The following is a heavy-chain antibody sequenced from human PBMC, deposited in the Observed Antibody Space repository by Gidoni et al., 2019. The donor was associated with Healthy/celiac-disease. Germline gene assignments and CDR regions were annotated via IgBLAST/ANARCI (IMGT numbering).Heavy chain of an antibody. CDR3: TSRETPGATAYYFDY. J-gene: IGHJ4*02. D-gene: IGHD1-26*01. Sequence: EVQLVESGGGLVQPGRSLRLSCTASGFTFGDYAMSWVRQAPGKGLEWVGFIRSKAYGGTTEYAASVKGRFTISSDDSKSIAYLQMNSLKTEDTAVYYCTSRETPGATAYYFDYWGQGTLVTVSS. V-gene: IGHV3-49*04. CDR2: IRSKAYGGTT. CDR1: GFTFGDYA.